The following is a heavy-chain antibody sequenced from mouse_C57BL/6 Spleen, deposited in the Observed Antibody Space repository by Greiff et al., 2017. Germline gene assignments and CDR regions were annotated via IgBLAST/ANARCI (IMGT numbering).Heavy chain of an antibody. V-gene: IGHV5S21*01. CDR1: GFTFSSYA. D-gene: IGHD4-1*01. J-gene: IGHJ2*01. CDR2: ISSGGDYI. CDR3: TRPGTEGSYFDY. Sequence: EVKVEESGEGLVKPGGSLKLSCAASGFTFSSYAMSWVRQTPEKRLEWVAYISSGGDYIYYADTVKGRFTISRDNARNTLYLQMSSLKSEDTAMYYCTRPGTEGSYFDYWGQGTTLTVSS.